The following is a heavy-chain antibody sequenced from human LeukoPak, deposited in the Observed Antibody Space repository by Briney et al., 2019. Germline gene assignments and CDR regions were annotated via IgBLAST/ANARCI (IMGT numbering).Heavy chain of an antibody. J-gene: IGHJ4*02. CDR3: ARDCSGGSSYSFAY. D-gene: IGHD2-15*01. CDR2: IIPIFGTA. V-gene: IGHV1-69*01. Sequence: GSSVKVSCKASGGTFSSYAISWVRQAPGQGLEWMGGIIPIFGTANYAQKFQGRVTITADESTSTAYMELSSLRSEDTAVYYCARDCSGGSSYSFAYGAQGPLAPVPS. CDR1: GGTFSSYA.